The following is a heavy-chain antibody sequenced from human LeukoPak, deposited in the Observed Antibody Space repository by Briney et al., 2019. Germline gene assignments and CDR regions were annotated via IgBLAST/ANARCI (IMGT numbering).Heavy chain of an antibody. V-gene: IGHV3-9*01. D-gene: IGHD1-26*01. CDR3: AKARVGATTQYFDY. CDR1: GFTFSSYA. CDR2: ISWNSGSI. Sequence: GGSLRLSCAASGFTFSSYAMSWVRQAPGKGLEWVSGISWNSGSIGYADSVKGRFTISRDNAKNSLYLQMNSLRAEDTALYYCAKARVGATTQYFDYWGQGTLVTVSS. J-gene: IGHJ4*02.